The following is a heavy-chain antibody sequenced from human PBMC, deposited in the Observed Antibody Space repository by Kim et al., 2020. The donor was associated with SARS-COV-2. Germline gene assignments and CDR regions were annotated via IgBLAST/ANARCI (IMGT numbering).Heavy chain of an antibody. V-gene: IGHV3-23*01. J-gene: IGHJ4*02. CDR3: AKVHITLVRGAIDY. Sequence: ESGKGRFTITRDNSQNTLYLQMNSLRAEDTAVYYCAKVHITLVRGAIDYWGQGTLVTVSS. D-gene: IGHD3-10*01.